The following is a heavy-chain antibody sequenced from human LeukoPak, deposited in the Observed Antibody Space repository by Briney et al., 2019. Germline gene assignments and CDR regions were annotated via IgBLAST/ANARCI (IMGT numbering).Heavy chain of an antibody. CDR2: ISSNGGST. J-gene: IGHJ4*02. D-gene: IGHD5-24*01. Sequence: HPGGSLRLSCAASGFTFSSYAMHWVRQAPGKGLEYVSAISSNGGSTYYANSVKGRFTISRDNSKNTLYLQMGSLRAEDMAVYYCARAKRWLQSTPDYWGQGTLVTVSS. CDR3: ARAKRWLQSTPDY. V-gene: IGHV3-64*01. CDR1: GFTFSSYA.